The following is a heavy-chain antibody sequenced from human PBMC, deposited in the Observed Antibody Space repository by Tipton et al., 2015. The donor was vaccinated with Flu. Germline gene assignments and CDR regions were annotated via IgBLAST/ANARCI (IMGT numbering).Heavy chain of an antibody. CDR2: IIPIFGTA. CDR1: GGTFSSYA. Sequence: LLVQSGAEVKKPGSSVKVSCKASGGTFSSYAISWVRQAPGQGLEWMGGIIPIFGTANYAQKLQGRVTMTTDTSTSTAYMELRSLRSDDTAVYYCARAPPIYGFDYWGQGTLVTVSS. V-gene: IGHV1-69*06. J-gene: IGHJ4*02. CDR3: ARAPPIYGFDY. D-gene: IGHD2/OR15-2a*01.